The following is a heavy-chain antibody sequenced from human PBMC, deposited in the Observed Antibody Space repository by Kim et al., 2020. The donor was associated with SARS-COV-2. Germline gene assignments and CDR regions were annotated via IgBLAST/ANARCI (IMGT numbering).Heavy chain of an antibody. Sequence: YSPSLKRRVTLSVYTAKSQFSLRLTSVTAADTAVYYCAKWNSNWRAYDVWGPGTLATVSS. D-gene: IGHD3-16*01. V-gene: IGHV4-4*08. J-gene: IGHJ4*02. CDR3: AKWNSNWRAYDV.